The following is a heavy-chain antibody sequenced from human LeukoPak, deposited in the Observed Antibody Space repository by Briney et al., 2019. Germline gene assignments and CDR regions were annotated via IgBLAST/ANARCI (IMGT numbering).Heavy chain of an antibody. Sequence: SETLSLTCTVSGGSIRSSSYYWGWIRQPPGKGLEWIGSIYYSGSTYYNPSLKSRVTISVDTSKNQFSLKLSSVTAADTAVYYCARQQIVALPAARNINWFDPWGLGTLVTVSS. J-gene: IGHJ5*02. D-gene: IGHD2-2*01. CDR1: GGSIRSSSYY. CDR2: IYYSGST. CDR3: ARQQIVALPAARNINWFDP. V-gene: IGHV4-39*01.